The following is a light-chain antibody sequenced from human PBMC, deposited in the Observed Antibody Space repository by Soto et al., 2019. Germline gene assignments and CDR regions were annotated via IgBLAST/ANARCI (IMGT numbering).Light chain of an antibody. V-gene: IGLV1-40*01. CDR2: GNS. J-gene: IGLJ1*01. CDR3: QSDDSSVTLRV. CDR1: SSNIGAGDD. Sequence: QAVVTQPPSVSGAPGQRVTISCTGSSSNIGAGDDVPRYQQLPGTAPKLLIYGNSNRPSGVPDRISGSKSGTSASLAITGLQADDEADDYCQSDDSSVTLRVFGAGTKLTVL.